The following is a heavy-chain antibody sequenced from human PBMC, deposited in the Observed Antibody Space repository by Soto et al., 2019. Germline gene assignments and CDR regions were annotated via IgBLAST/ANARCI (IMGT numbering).Heavy chain of an antibody. CDR3: ARDRGTVAAWYFDL. J-gene: IGHJ2*01. CDR2: ISSSGSTI. D-gene: IGHD6-19*01. CDR1: GFTFSSYE. Sequence: PGGSLRLSCAASGFTFSSYEMNWVRQAPGKGLEWVSYISSSGSTIYYADSVKGRFTISRDNAKNSLYLQMNSLRAEDTAVYYCARDRGTVAAWYFDLWGRGTLVTVSS. V-gene: IGHV3-48*03.